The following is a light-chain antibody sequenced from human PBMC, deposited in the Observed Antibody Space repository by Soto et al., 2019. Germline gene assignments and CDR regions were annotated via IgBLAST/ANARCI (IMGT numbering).Light chain of an antibody. CDR3: CSYAGGASVV. CDR2: EDI. V-gene: IGLV2-23*01. CDR1: ISDVGRYNL. Sequence: QYALTQPASVSGSPGQSITISCTGTISDVGRYNLVSWYQQHPDKAPKLIIYEDIERPSWVSHRFSGSTSGNTASLTISGLQTEDEAKYFCCSYAGGASVVFGGGTKLTVL. J-gene: IGLJ2*01.